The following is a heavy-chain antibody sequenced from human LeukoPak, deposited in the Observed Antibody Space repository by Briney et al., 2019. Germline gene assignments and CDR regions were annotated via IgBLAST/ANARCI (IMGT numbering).Heavy chain of an antibody. J-gene: IGHJ4*02. CDR3: AKSREFSGYDYTY. CDR2: ITGSGDNT. CDR1: RFTFSSYA. D-gene: IGHD5-12*01. V-gene: IGHV3-23*01. Sequence: PGGSLRLSCAASRFTFSSYAMNWVRQAPGKGLEWVSGITGSGDNTYHADSVKGRFTISRDNSQNTLYLQMHSLRAEDTAVYYCAKSREFSGYDYTYWGQGTLVIVSS.